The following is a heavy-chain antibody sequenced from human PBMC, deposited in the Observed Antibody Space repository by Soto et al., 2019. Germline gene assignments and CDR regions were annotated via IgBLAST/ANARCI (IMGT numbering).Heavy chain of an antibody. V-gene: IGHV4-4*02. J-gene: IGHJ6*02. CDR2: IYHSGST. CDR1: GGSISSSNW. D-gene: IGHD4-17*01. CDR3: ARSYGDYEILLYYYYGMDV. Sequence: QVKLQESGPGLVKPSGTLSLTCAVSGGSISSSNWWSWVRQPPGKGLEWIGEIYHSGSTNYNPSLNSRVTISVDKSKNQFSLKRSSVTAADTAVYYCARSYGDYEILLYYYYGMDVWGQGTTVTVSS.